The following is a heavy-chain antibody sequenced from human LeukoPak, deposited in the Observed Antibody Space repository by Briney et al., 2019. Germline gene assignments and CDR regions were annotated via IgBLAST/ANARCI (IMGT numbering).Heavy chain of an antibody. CDR1: GFTVSRNY. D-gene: IGHD3-10*01. CDR2: IYSDGST. Sequence: PGGSLRLSCAASGFTVSRNYMTWVRQAPGKGLEWVSVIYSDGSTFYTDSVKGRFTISRDNSKNTLYLQMNSLRVEDTAVYYCATDFRYGSAWGPGTLLTVSS. CDR3: ATDFRYGSA. J-gene: IGHJ4*02. V-gene: IGHV3-66*01.